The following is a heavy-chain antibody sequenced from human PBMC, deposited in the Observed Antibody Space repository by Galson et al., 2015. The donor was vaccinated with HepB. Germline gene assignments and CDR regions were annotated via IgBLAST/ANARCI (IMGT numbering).Heavy chain of an antibody. D-gene: IGHD3-3*01. V-gene: IGHV3-33*01. Sequence: SLRLSCAASGFTFSSYGMHWVRQAPGKGLEWVAVIWYDGSNKYYADSVKGRFTISRDNSKNTLYLQMNSLRAEDTAVYYCARDFHEFWSGFGRDYYYYYMDVWGKGTTVTVSS. CDR2: IWYDGSNK. CDR3: ARDFHEFWSGFGRDYYYYYMDV. CDR1: GFTFSSYG. J-gene: IGHJ6*03.